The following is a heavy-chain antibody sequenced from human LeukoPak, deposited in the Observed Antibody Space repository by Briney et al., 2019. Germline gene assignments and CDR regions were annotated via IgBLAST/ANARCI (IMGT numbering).Heavy chain of an antibody. CDR1: GGSISSYY. V-gene: IGHV4-59*01. CDR2: IYYSGST. J-gene: IGHJ4*02. D-gene: IGHD3-3*01. Sequence: SETLSLTCTVSGGSISSYYWSWIRQPPGKGLEWIGYIYYSGSTNYNPSLKSRVTISADTSKNQFSLKLSSVTAADTAVYYCARVGLKLRFLEWLPDYFDYWGQGTLVTVSS. CDR3: ARVGLKLRFLEWLPDYFDY.